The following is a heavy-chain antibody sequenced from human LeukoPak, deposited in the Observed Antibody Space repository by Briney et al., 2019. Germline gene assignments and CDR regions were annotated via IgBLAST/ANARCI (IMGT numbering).Heavy chain of an antibody. Sequence: PGGSLRLSCAASGFTFSTFAMIWVRQPPGKGLEWVSSSFTSGGEIHYADPVRGRFTISRVNSKNTLSLQMNSLRAEDTAIYYCANSGTSWWYPAFDIWGQGTMLTVSS. D-gene: IGHD2-15*01. CDR1: GFTFSTFA. V-gene: IGHV3-23*01. CDR3: ANSGTSWWYPAFDI. CDR2: SFTSGGEI. J-gene: IGHJ3*02.